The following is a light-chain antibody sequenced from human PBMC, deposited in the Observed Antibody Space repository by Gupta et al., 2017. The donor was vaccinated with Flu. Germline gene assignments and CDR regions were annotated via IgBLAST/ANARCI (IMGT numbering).Light chain of an antibody. CDR1: QSVSSY. J-gene: IGKJ4*01. CDR3: QQLSNWPPLT. Sequence: EIVLTQSPATLSLSPGERATLSCRASQSVSSYLAWYQQKPGQAPRLLIYDASNRATGIPARFSGSGSGTDFTLTISSRESEDFAVYYCQQLSNWPPLTFGGGTKVEIK. V-gene: IGKV3-11*01. CDR2: DAS.